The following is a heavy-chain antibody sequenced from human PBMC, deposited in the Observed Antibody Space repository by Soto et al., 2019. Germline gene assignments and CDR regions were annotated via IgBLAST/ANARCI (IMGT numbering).Heavy chain of an antibody. D-gene: IGHD1-26*01. Sequence: SETLSLTCAVYGGSFSGYYWSWIRQPPGKGLEWIGEINHSGSTNYNPSLKSRVTISVDTSKNQFSLKLSSVTAADTAVYYCARGGGSLLPSFYYYGMDVWGQGTTVTVSS. J-gene: IGHJ6*02. CDR3: ARGGGSLLPSFYYYGMDV. CDR2: INHSGST. V-gene: IGHV4-34*01. CDR1: GGSFSGYY.